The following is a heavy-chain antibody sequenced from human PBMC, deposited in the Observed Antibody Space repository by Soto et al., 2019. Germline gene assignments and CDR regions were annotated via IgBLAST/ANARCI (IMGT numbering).Heavy chain of an antibody. D-gene: IGHD1-26*01. CDR1: GYSLSSYW. Sequence: GEALKISWEGSGYSLSSYWIGWVRQKPGKVLESMGIIYGGDSDTRYSPSFQGQVTISVDKSINTAYLQWSSLQASDTAMYYCARQHKRGKLVRSFDXWGQGSLATVSX. CDR3: ARQHKRGKLVRSFDX. J-gene: IGHJ5*01. V-gene: IGHV5-51*01. CDR2: IYGGDSDT.